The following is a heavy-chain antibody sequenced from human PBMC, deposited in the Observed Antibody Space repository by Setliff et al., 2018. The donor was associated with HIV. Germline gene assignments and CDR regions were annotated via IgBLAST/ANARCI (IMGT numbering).Heavy chain of an antibody. V-gene: IGHV3-30*04. D-gene: IGHD3-22*01. J-gene: IGHJ4*02. CDR3: AREWGRSDYYDSSGSKGYFDY. Sequence: PGGSLRVSCAASGFTFSSYAMHWVRQAPGKGLEWVAVISYDGSNKYYADSVKGRFTISRDNSKNTLYLQMNSLRAEDTAVYYCAREWGRSDYYDSSGSKGYFDYWGQGTLVTVSS. CDR2: ISYDGSNK. CDR1: GFTFSSYA.